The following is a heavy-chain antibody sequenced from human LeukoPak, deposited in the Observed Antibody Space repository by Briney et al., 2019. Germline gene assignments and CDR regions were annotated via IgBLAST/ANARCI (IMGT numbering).Heavy chain of an antibody. CDR1: GGTCSSYA. CDR3: ARAPDLYDSSGYLAY. CDR2: IIPIFGIA. D-gene: IGHD3-22*01. J-gene: IGHJ4*02. V-gene: IGHV1-69*04. Sequence: SVKVSCKASGGTCSSYAISWVRQAPGQGLEWMGRIIPIFGIANYAQKFQGRVTITADKSTSTAYMELSSLRSEDTAVYYCARAPDLYDSSGYLAYWGQGTLVTVSS.